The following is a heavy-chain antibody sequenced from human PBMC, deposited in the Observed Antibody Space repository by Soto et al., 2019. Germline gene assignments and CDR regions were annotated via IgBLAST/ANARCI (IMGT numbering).Heavy chain of an antibody. CDR3: ARDRLSYYDSSGCDY. V-gene: IGHV3-30-3*01. CDR1: GFTFSSYA. J-gene: IGHJ4*02. D-gene: IGHD3-22*01. CDR2: ISYDGSNK. Sequence: PGGSLRLSCAASGFTFSSYAMHWVRQAPGKGLEWVAVISYDGSNKYYADSVKGRFTISRDNSKNTLYLQMNSLRAEDTAVYYCARDRLSYYDSSGCDYWGQGTLVTVSS.